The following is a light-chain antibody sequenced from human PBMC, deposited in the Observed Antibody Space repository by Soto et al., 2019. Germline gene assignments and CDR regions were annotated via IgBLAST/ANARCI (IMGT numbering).Light chain of an antibody. CDR2: TSN. V-gene: IGLV1-44*01. CDR3: ATWDDSLNGYV. CDR1: NSNIGNNK. J-gene: IGLJ1*01. Sequence: QSVLTQPPSASGTPGQRVTISCSGSNSNIGNNKVNWYQQLPGTAPQLLIYTSNQRPSGVPDRFSGSKAGTSASLAISGLHSEDAAYYYCATWDDSLNGYVFGTGTKLTVL.